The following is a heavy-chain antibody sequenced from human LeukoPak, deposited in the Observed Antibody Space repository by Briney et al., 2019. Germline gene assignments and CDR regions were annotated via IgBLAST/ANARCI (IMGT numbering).Heavy chain of an antibody. CDR3: ARETGSSGWYRSTWFDP. CDR1: GYTFTGYY. J-gene: IGHJ5*02. CDR2: INPNSGGT. D-gene: IGHD6-13*01. Sequence: GASVKVSCKASGYTFTGYYMHWVRQAPGQGLEWMGWINPNSGGTNYAQKFQGRVTMTRDTSISTAYMELSRLRSDDTAVYYCARETGSSGWYRSTWFDPWGQGTLVTVSS. V-gene: IGHV1-2*02.